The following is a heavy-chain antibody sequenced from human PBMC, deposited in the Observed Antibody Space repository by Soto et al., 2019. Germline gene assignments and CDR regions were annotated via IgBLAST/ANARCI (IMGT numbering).Heavy chain of an antibody. CDR2: INHSGST. D-gene: IGHD2-15*01. CDR1: GRSFSGYY. V-gene: IGHV4-34*01. Sequence: PSDTLSLTSAGYGRSFSGYYWSGIRQPPGKGLEWIGEINHSGSTNYNPSHKRRVTISVDTSKIQFSLKLSSVTAADTAVYYCARGQRYCSGGSCYKGVDYYYYYMDVWGKGTTVS. J-gene: IGHJ6*03. CDR3: ARGQRYCSGGSCYKGVDYYYYYMDV.